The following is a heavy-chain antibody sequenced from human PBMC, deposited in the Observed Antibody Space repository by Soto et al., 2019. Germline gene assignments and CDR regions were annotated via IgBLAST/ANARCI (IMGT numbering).Heavy chain of an antibody. CDR1: GFTFSSYS. Sequence: EVQLVESGGGLVQPGGSLRLSCAASGFTFSSYSMNWVRQAPGKGLEWVSYISSSSSTIYYADSVKGRFTISRDNAKNSLYLQMNSLRDEDTAVYYCATRWRGGGSRHADDYWGQGTLVTVSS. D-gene: IGHD1-26*01. V-gene: IGHV3-48*02. J-gene: IGHJ4*02. CDR2: ISSSSSTI. CDR3: ATRWRGGGSRHADDY.